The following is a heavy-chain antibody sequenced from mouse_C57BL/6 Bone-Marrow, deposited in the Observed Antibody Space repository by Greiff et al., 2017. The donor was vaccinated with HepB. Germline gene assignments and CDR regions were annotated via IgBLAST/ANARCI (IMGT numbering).Heavy chain of an antibody. Sequence: QVQLQQPGAELVMPGASVKLSCKASGYTFTSYWMHWVKQRPGQGLEWIGEIDPSDSYTNYNQKFKGKSTLTVDKSSSTAYMQLSSLTSEDSAVYYCARQAQATSYAMDYWGQGTSVTVSS. CDR2: IDPSDSYT. CDR1: GYTFTSYW. D-gene: IGHD3-2*02. V-gene: IGHV1-69*01. J-gene: IGHJ4*01. CDR3: ARQAQATSYAMDY.